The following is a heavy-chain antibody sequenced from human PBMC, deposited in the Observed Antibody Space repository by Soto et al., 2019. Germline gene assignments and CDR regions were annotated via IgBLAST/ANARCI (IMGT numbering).Heavy chain of an antibody. CDR1: GFTFSRHA. V-gene: IGHV3-23*01. CDR2: LAAGDAT. J-gene: IGHJ4*02. CDR3: AKDPRAYSTHMGYFSDH. D-gene: IGHD6-13*01. Sequence: EVQLLESGGNLVQPGGSLRLSCAASGFTFSRHAMSWVRQAPGEGLEWVSTLAAGDATNYADSVKGRFTISRDNARNTLSLQMNSLRVEDTAVYYCAKDPRAYSTHMGYFSDHWGQGTLVTVSS.